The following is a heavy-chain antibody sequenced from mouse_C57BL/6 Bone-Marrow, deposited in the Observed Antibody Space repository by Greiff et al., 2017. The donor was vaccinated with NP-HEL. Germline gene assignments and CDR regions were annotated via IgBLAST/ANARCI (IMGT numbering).Heavy chain of an antibody. CDR3: ATSDYRKTDY. D-gene: IGHD2-12*01. V-gene: IGHV5-17*01. Sequence: EVMLVESGAGLVKPGGSLKLSCEASGFTFSGYGMHWVRQTPGKGLEWVAYICPGSSTTYYADTVKGRFTIARDNAKNTLYLQMTSLTSEDTAMYYCATSDYRKTDYGGRGNSVTVSA. CDR1: GFTFSGYG. J-gene: IGHJ4*01. CDR2: ICPGSSTT.